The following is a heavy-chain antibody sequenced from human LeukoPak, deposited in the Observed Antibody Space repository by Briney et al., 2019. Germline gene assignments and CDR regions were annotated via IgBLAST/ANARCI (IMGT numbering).Heavy chain of an antibody. Sequence: GGSLRLSCAASGFTFSSYSMNWVRQAPGKGLEWVSYISSSSSTIYYADSVKGRFTISRDNAKNSLYLQMNSLRAEDTAVYYCARDIFASGASWFDPWGQGTLVTVSS. CDR3: ARDIFASGASWFDP. J-gene: IGHJ5*02. D-gene: IGHD1-26*01. CDR1: GFTFSSYS. V-gene: IGHV3-48*04. CDR2: ISSSSSTI.